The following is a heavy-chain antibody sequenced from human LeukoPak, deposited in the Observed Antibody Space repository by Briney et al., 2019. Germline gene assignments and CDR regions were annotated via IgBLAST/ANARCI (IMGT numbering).Heavy chain of an antibody. CDR2: IYTSGST. Sequence: ASETLSLTCTVSGGSISSHYWSWIRQPAGKGLEWIGRIYTSGSTNYNPSLKSRVTMSVDTSKNQFSLKLSSVTAADTAVYYCARGYEDTAMGSDAFDIWGQGTMVTVSS. CDR1: GGSISSHY. J-gene: IGHJ3*02. V-gene: IGHV4-4*07. CDR3: ARGYEDTAMGSDAFDI. D-gene: IGHD5-18*01.